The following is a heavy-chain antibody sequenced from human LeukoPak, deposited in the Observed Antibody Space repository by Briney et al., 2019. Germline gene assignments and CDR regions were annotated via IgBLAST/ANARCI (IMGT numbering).Heavy chain of an antibody. CDR2: ISYDGSNK. J-gene: IGHJ4*02. CDR1: GFTFSSYG. D-gene: IGHD5-12*01. CDR3: ARRGYSGYVDY. V-gene: IGHV3-30*03. Sequence: GGSLGLSCAASGFTFSSYGMHWVRQAPGKGLEWVAVISYDGSNKYYADSVKGRFTISRDNSKNTLYLQMNSLRAEDTAVYYCARRGYSGYVDYWGQGTLVTVSS.